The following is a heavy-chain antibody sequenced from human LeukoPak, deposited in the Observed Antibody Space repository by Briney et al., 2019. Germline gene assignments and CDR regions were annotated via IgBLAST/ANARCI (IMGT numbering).Heavy chain of an antibody. CDR1: GGSFGTYY. CDR3: ARRNHYFSYMDV. CDR2: IFPSGSA. V-gene: IGHV4-4*09. Sequence: SETLSLTCSVSGGSFGTYYWSWMRQSPVKGLEWLGYIFPSGSAFYNPSLESRVTISLDTSENQFSLRLTSVTAADTAVYYCARRNHYFSYMDVWGKGTTVTVSS. D-gene: IGHD1-14*01. J-gene: IGHJ6*03.